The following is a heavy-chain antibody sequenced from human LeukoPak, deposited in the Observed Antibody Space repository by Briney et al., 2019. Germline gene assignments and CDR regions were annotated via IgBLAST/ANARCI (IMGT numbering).Heavy chain of an antibody. D-gene: IGHD3-22*01. CDR3: AREFYYDSSGFGY. J-gene: IGHJ4*02. CDR2: IYYSGST. CDR1: GGSISSYY. Sequence: PSETLPLTCTVSGGSISSYYWSWIRQPPGKGLEWIGYIYYSGSTNYNPSLKSRVTISVDTSKNQFSLKLSSVTAADTAVYYCAREFYYDSSGFGYWGQGTLVTVSS. V-gene: IGHV4-59*01.